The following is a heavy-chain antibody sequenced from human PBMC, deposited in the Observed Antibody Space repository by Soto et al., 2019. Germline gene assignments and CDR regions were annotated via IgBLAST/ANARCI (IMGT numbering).Heavy chain of an antibody. V-gene: IGHV3-30*18. D-gene: IGHD1-26*01. CDR3: AKAGYSGSYRCDY. J-gene: IGHJ4*02. Sequence: QVQLVESGGGVVQPGRSLRLCCAASGFSFSNFGMHWVRQVPGKGLEWVAVISYDGSNKYYADSVKGRFTISRDNSKSTLYMQMNSLRAEDTAVYYCAKAGYSGSYRCDYWGQGTLVTVSS. CDR2: ISYDGSNK. CDR1: GFSFSNFG.